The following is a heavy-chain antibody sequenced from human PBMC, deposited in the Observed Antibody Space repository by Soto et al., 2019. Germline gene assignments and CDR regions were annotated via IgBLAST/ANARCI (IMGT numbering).Heavy chain of an antibody. CDR1: GGTFSSYA. Sequence: QVQLVQSGAEVKKPGSSVKVSCKASGGTFSSYAISWVRQAPGQGLEWMGGIIPIFGTANYAQKFQGRVTITADESTSAAYMELSSLRSEDAAVYYCATQDGHGGKSPFDYWGQGTLVTVSS. CDR2: IIPIFGTA. CDR3: ATQDGHGGKSPFDY. J-gene: IGHJ4*02. V-gene: IGHV1-69*12. D-gene: IGHD2-15*01.